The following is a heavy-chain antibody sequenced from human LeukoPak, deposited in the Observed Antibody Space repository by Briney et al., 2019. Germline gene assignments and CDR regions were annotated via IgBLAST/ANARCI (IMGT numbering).Heavy chain of an antibody. CDR2: IKKDGIEK. Sequence: GGSLRLSCVVSGFTLSSDWMSWVRQASGKGLEWVANIKKDGIEKYYVESVKGRFTISRDNAKNSLSLQMNSLRAEDTAVYYCARGRYSSRSGGYYFDIWGQGTLVTVSS. CDR3: ARGRYSSRSGGYYFDI. D-gene: IGHD2-2*01. J-gene: IGHJ4*02. CDR1: GFTLSSDW. V-gene: IGHV3-7*01.